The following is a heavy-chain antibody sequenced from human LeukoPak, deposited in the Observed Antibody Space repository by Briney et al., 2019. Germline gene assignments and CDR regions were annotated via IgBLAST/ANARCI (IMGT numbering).Heavy chain of an antibody. V-gene: IGHV3-23*01. D-gene: IGHD3-22*01. Sequence: PGGSLRLSCAASGFTFSSYAMSWVCQAPGKGLEWVSAISGSGGSTYYADSVKGRFTISRDNSKNTLYLQMNSLRAEDTAVYYCAKSYDSSGYYYGGEYYFDYWGQGTLVTVSS. CDR1: GFTFSSYA. CDR2: ISGSGGST. J-gene: IGHJ4*02. CDR3: AKSYDSSGYYYGGEYYFDY.